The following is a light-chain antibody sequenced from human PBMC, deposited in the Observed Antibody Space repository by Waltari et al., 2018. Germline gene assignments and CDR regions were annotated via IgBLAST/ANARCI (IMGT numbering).Light chain of an antibody. CDR2: DAS. J-gene: IGKJ1*01. CDR1: QSISSR. V-gene: IGKV1-5*01. Sequence: DIQMTQSPSSLSASVGDRVTITCRTSQSISSRLAWYQQKPGKAPKLLIYDASSLETGVPSRFSVSGSGTEFTLTISSLQPDDFATYYCQQYKSYWTFGQGTKVEIK. CDR3: QQYKSYWT.